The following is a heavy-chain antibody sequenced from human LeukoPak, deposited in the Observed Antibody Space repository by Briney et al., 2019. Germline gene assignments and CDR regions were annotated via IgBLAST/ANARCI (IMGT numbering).Heavy chain of an antibody. CDR2: INHSGST. CDR1: GGSFSGYY. D-gene: IGHD6-13*01. CDR3: ARGVRGNSSSWYNWFDP. J-gene: IGHJ5*02. Sequence: SETLSLTCAAYGGSFSGYYWSWIRQPPGKGLEWIGEINHSGSTNYNPSLKSRVTISVDTSKNQFSLKLSSVTAADTAVYYCARGVRGNSSSWYNWFDPWGQGTLVTVSS. V-gene: IGHV4-34*01.